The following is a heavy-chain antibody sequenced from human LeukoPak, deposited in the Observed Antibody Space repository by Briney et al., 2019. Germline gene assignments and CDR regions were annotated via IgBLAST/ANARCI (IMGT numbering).Heavy chain of an antibody. J-gene: IGHJ4*02. Sequence: ASETLSLTCTVSGGSISSGVNYWSWIRQPAGKGLEWIGRIYTSGSTNYNPSLKSRVTMSVDTSKNQFSLKLSSVTAADTAVYYCARSGLWFGELSLDYWGQGTLVTVSS. CDR1: GGSISSGVNY. CDR3: ARSGLWFGELSLDY. D-gene: IGHD3-10*01. CDR2: IYTSGST. V-gene: IGHV4-61*02.